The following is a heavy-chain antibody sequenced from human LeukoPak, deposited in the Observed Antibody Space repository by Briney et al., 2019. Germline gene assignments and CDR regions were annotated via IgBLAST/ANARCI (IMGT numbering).Heavy chain of an antibody. CDR1: GYTFTNYA. D-gene: IGHD3-3*02. J-gene: IGHJ4*02. CDR3: ARESHFWSGYYPMPLDY. CDR2: INAANGNT. Sequence: ASVKVSCKASGYTFTNYAMHWVRQAPGQRLEWMGWINAANGNTQQSQKFQDRVTITRDTSANTTYMELRSLRSEDTAEYYCARESHFWSGYYPMPLDYWGQGALVTVSA. V-gene: IGHV1-3*01.